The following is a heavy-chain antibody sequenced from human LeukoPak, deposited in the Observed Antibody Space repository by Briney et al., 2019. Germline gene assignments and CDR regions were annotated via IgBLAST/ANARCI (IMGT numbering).Heavy chain of an antibody. Sequence: GASVKVSCKASGYSFTGYSTNWVRQAPGQGLEWMAWINANNGNTEYSQTVEGRVTLTTDASTSTAYMELLGLTSDDTAVYYCARDPLRSSWSTYKNAMDVWGEGTTVTVSP. J-gene: IGHJ6*01. CDR3: ARDPLRSSWSTYKNAMDV. D-gene: IGHD6-13*01. CDR2: INANNGNT. V-gene: IGHV1-18*04. CDR1: GYSFTGYS.